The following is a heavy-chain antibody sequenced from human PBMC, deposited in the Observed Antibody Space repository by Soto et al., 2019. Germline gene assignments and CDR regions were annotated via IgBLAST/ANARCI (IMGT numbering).Heavy chain of an antibody. V-gene: IGHV4-34*12. CDR2: LIHGGST. Sequence: SETLSLTCAIYGASLGGFHWTWLRQAPGKGLEWIGELIHGGSTNYNPSLKSRVSFSLDTSKNQFSLHLMSVTAADTAVHYCVRHATDHTAYYYSAMDVWGQGTTVTVSS. CDR3: VRHATDHTAYYYSAMDV. CDR1: GASLGGFH. D-gene: IGHD2-21*02. J-gene: IGHJ6*02.